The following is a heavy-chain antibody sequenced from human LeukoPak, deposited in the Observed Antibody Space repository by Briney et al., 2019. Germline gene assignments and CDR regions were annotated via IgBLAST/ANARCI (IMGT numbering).Heavy chain of an antibody. Sequence: ASVKVSCKASGYTFTSYGIRWVRQAPGQGLEWMGWISAYNGNTNYAQKLQGRVTTTTDTSTSTAYMELRSLRSDDTAVYYCARDWDCSGGSCYSPNWFDPWGQGTLVTVSS. CDR2: ISAYNGNT. CDR3: ARDWDCSGGSCYSPNWFDP. V-gene: IGHV1-18*01. CDR1: GYTFTSYG. J-gene: IGHJ5*02. D-gene: IGHD2-15*01.